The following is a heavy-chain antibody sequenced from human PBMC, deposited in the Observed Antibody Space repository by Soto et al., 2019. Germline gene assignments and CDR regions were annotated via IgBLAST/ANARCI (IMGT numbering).Heavy chain of an antibody. CDR3: ARVSWREKYGMDV. Sequence: QVQLVESGGGLVKPGGSLRLSCAASGFTFSDSYMSWIRQAPGKGLEWISYITFSGNTVCYADSLKGRFTISRDNAKNSLYLQMNRLRAEDTAVYYCARVSWREKYGMDVWGQGTTVTVSS. V-gene: IGHV3-11*01. CDR2: ITFSGNTV. J-gene: IGHJ6*02. CDR1: GFTFSDSY.